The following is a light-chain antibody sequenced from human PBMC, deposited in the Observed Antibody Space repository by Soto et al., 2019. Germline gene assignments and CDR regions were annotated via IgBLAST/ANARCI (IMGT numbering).Light chain of an antibody. CDR2: DAS. CDR3: QQYNNWPPIYT. J-gene: IGKJ2*01. V-gene: IGKV3D-15*01. Sequence: VLTQSPATLSVSPGERATLSCRASQSITTNLAWYQQKPGQAPRLLIYDASTRATDIPARFSGSGSGTEFTLTIDSLQSEDFAVYYCQQYNNWPPIYTFGQGTRLEI. CDR1: QSITTN.